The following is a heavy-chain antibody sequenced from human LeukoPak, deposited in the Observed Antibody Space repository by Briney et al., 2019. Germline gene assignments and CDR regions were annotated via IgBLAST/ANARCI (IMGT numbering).Heavy chain of an antibody. CDR2: IWYDGSNK. J-gene: IGHJ6*02. V-gene: IGHV3-33*01. CDR3: XXAQGLLHYGMDV. Sequence: GGSLRLSCAASGFTFSSYGMHWVRQAPGKGLEWVAVIWYDGSNKYYADSVKGRFTISRDNSKNTLYLQMNSLRAEDTAVYYXXXAQGLLHYGMDVWGQGTTVTVSS. D-gene: IGHD3-22*01. CDR1: GFTFSSYG.